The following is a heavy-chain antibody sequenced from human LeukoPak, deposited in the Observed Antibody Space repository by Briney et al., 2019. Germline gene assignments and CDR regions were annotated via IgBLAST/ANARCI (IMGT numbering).Heavy chain of an antibody. J-gene: IGHJ4*02. Sequence: PGGSLRLSCAASGFTFSDYYMSWVRQVPGKGLEWVSYISNSGSTIYYADSVKGRFTISRDNSKNTLYLQMNSLRAEDTAVYHCAKQYSSSWHYFDYWGQGTLVTVSS. CDR3: AKQYSSSWHYFDY. CDR1: GFTFSDYY. CDR2: ISNSGSTI. V-gene: IGHV3-11*01. D-gene: IGHD6-13*01.